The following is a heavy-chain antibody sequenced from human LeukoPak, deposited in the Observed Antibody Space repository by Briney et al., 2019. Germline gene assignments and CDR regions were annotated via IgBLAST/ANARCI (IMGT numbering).Heavy chain of an antibody. D-gene: IGHD7-27*01. J-gene: IGHJ5*02. V-gene: IGHV4-34*01. Sequence: SETLSLTSAVYGGSFSGYYWSWIRRPPGKGLEWIGAINHSGSTNYNPSLKSRVTISVDTSKNQFSLKLSSVTAADTAAYYCASRANWGWSNWFDPWGQGTLVTVSS. CDR3: ASRANWGWSNWFDP. CDR2: INHSGST. CDR1: GGSFSGYY.